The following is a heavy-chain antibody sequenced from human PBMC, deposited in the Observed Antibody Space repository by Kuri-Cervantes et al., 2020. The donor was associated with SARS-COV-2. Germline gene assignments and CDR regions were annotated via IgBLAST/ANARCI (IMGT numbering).Heavy chain of an antibody. V-gene: IGHV3-23*01. Sequence: GESLKTSCAASGFTFSSYAMSWVRQAPGKGLEWVSAISGSGGSTYYADSVKGRFTISRDNAKNTLYLQMNSLRAEDTAVYYCARPPPGYCSSTSCYTGGDFDLWGRGTLVTVSS. CDR1: GFTFSSYA. J-gene: IGHJ2*01. CDR2: ISGSGGST. CDR3: ARPPPGYCSSTSCYTGGDFDL. D-gene: IGHD2-2*02.